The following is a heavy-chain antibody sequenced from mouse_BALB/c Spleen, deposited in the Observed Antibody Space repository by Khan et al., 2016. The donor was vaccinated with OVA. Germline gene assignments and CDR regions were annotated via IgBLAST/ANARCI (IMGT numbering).Heavy chain of an antibody. V-gene: IGHV3-2*02. Sequence: EVQLQESGPGLVKPSQSLSLTCTVTGSSITSDYAWNWIRQFPGNKLEWMAYITYSGSTGYNPSLKSRISITRDTSKHQFFLHLNSVTTEDTATYYCARDYGSSYLCIDYWGQGTTLTVSS. J-gene: IGHJ2*01. CDR3: ARDYGSSYLCIDY. CDR2: ITYSGST. D-gene: IGHD1-1*01. CDR1: GSSITSDYA.